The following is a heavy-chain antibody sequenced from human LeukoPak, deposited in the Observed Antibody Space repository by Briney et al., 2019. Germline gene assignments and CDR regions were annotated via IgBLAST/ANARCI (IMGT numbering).Heavy chain of an antibody. J-gene: IGHJ4*02. CDR3: ARDLTLDYGGNLFDY. V-gene: IGHV1-18*01. Sequence: ASVKVSCKASGYTFTSYGISWVRQAPGQGLEWMGWISAYNGNTNYAQKLQGRVTMTTDTSTSTAYMELRSLRSDDTAVYYCARDLTLDYGGNLFDYWGQGTLVTVSS. D-gene: IGHD4-23*01. CDR2: ISAYNGNT. CDR1: GYTFTSYG.